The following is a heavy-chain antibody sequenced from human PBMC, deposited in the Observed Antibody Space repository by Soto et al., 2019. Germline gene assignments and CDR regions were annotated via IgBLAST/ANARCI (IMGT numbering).Heavy chain of an antibody. J-gene: IGHJ4*02. CDR3: AKDNDLDRDGPFDY. CDR2: ISWNSGDI. D-gene: IGHD2-2*03. V-gene: IGHV3-9*01. Sequence: EVQLVESGGGSVQPGRSLRRSCAASGFSVDDYGMHWVRQGPGKGLEWVSGISWNSGDIYYADSVKGRFTISRDNAKRSLYLQMNSLRTEDTALYYCAKDNDLDRDGPFDYWGQGILVTVSS. CDR1: GFSVDDYG.